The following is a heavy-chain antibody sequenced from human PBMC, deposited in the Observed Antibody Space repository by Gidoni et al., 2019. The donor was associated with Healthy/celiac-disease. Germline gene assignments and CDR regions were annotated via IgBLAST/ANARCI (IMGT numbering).Heavy chain of an antibody. Sequence: QVQLQQWGAGLLKPSETLSLTCAVYGGSFSGYYWSWIRQPPGKGLEWIGEINHSGSTNYNPSLKSRVTISVDTSKNQFSLKLSSVTAADTAVYYCARDNYYDSSGYPYFDYWGQGTLVTVSS. CDR2: INHSGST. J-gene: IGHJ4*02. D-gene: IGHD3-22*01. CDR3: ARDNYYDSSGYPYFDY. CDR1: GGSFSGYY. V-gene: IGHV4-34*01.